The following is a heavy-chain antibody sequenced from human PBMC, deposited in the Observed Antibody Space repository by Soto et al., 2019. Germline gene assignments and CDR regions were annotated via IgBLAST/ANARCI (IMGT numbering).Heavy chain of an antibody. CDR1: DGSFSTYY. CDR2: INHSGSN. CDR3: ARGGSNDWQVAFDI. J-gene: IGHJ3*02. V-gene: IGHV4-34*01. Sequence: ETLSLTCVVSDGSFSTYYYNWIRQSPGKGLEWIGEINHSGSNNYSPSLKSRVTMSLDTSKNQFSLKLTSVTAADTAVYYCARGGSNDWQVAFDIWGQGTMVTVSS. D-gene: IGHD3-9*01.